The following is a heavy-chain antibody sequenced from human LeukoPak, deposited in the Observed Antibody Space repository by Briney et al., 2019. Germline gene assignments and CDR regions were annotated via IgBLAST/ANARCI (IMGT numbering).Heavy chain of an antibody. Sequence: PSETLSLTCTVSGGSISSYYWSWIRQPPGKGLEWIGYIYYSGSTNYNPSLKSRVTISVDTSKNQFSLKLSSVTAADTAVYYCARVGVFGVVSDSWGQGILVTVSS. CDR1: GGSISSYY. J-gene: IGHJ4*02. CDR3: ARVGVFGVVSDS. D-gene: IGHD3-3*01. V-gene: IGHV4-59*01. CDR2: IYYSGST.